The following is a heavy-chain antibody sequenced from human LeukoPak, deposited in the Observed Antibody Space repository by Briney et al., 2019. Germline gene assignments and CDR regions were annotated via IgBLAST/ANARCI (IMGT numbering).Heavy chain of an antibody. V-gene: IGHV3-48*01. J-gene: IGHJ4*02. CDR3: GRDQGGAVSY. CDR2: ISCLSGTI. CDR1: GLHYSRYC. D-gene: IGHD6-19*01. Sequence: GGSLRLLCGAWGLHYSRYCMLWLRQAPAKGLAGVSYISCLSGTIYYADSVKGRFIFSGNNAQHFLFLQMNGMSAEDTVWYYCGRDQGGAVSYWGQGTLVTVSS.